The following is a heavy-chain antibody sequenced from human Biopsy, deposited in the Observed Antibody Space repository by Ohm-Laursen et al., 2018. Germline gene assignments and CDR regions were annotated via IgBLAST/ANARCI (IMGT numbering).Heavy chain of an antibody. J-gene: IGHJ1*01. D-gene: IGHD3-9*01. CDR3: PTKLTGYFHH. Sequence: VASVKVSCKAPGGTFSNYGVNWVRQAPGQGLEWLGGNIPILGTGNYAQKFQDRVTVAADTSTSTATMELRSLRSDDTAVYYCPTKLTGYFHHWGQGTLVIVSS. CDR2: NIPILGTG. V-gene: IGHV1-69*06. CDR1: GGTFSNYG.